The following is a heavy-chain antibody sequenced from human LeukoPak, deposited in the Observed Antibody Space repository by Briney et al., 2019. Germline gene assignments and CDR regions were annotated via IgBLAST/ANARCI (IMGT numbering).Heavy chain of an antibody. Sequence: SVKVSCKASGGTLNSYTINWVRQAPGEGLEWMGTIIPAFGIPNYAQRFKDRVTITADKSTSTAYMELSSLRSEDTAVYYCAREYYYNYYGLDVWGQGTTVTVSS. J-gene: IGHJ6*02. CDR3: AREYYYNYYGLDV. CDR1: GGTLNSYT. V-gene: IGHV1-69*04. CDR2: IIPAFGIP.